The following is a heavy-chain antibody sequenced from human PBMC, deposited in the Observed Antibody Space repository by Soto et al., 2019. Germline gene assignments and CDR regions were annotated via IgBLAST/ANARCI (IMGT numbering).Heavy chain of an antibody. Sequence: QVQLVESGGGVVQPGRSLRLSCAASGFTFSSYGMHWVRQAPGKGLEWVAVISYDGSNKYYADSVKGLFTIYRDNSKNRLYLQMNSLRADDTAVYYCAKDGRSMAVEPNGMDVWGQGTTVTVS. V-gene: IGHV3-30*18. CDR3: AKDGRSMAVEPNGMDV. CDR1: GFTFSSYG. D-gene: IGHD2-15*01. J-gene: IGHJ6*02. CDR2: ISYDGSNK.